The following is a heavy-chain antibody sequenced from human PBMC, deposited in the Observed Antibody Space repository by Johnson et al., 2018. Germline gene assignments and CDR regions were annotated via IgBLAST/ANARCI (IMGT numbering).Heavy chain of an antibody. J-gene: IGHJ6*03. Sequence: VQLVQSGGGLVQPGGSXRLSCAASGFTVSSNYMSWVRQAPGKGLEWVSVIYSGGSTYYADSVKGRFTISRDNSKNTLYLQMNSLRAEDTAVYYCASYRYYYYYMDVWGKGTTVTVSS. CDR3: ASYRYYYYYMDV. CDR2: IYSGGST. CDR1: GFTVSSNY. V-gene: IGHV3-66*02. D-gene: IGHD3-16*02.